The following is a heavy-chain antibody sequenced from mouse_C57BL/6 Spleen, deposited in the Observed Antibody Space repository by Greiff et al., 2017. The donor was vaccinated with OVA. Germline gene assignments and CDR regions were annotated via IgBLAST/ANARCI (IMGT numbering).Heavy chain of an antibody. J-gene: IGHJ4*01. CDR1: GFSLTSYG. CDR2: IWSGGST. CDR3: AREGLRRGYAMDY. D-gene: IGHD2-4*01. V-gene: IGHV2-2*01. Sequence: VQLQQSGPGLVQPSQSLSITCTVSGFSLTSYGVHWVRQSPGKGLEWLGVIWSGGSTDYNAAFISRLSISKDNSKSQVFFKMNSLQADDTAIYYCAREGLRRGYAMDYWGQGTSVTVSS.